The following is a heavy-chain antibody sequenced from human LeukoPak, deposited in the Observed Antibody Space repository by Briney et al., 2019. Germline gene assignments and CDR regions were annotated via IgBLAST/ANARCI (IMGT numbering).Heavy chain of an antibody. Sequence: GGSLRLSCAVSRFAFSNSWMSWVRQAPGKGLEWVANIKQDESEKYYVDSVKGRFTISRDNARNSLFLQMNSLRAEDTAVYYCASGDYMDYWGQGTLVTISS. CDR2: IKQDESEK. D-gene: IGHD3-16*01. V-gene: IGHV3-7*01. J-gene: IGHJ4*02. CDR1: RFAFSNSW. CDR3: ASGDYMDY.